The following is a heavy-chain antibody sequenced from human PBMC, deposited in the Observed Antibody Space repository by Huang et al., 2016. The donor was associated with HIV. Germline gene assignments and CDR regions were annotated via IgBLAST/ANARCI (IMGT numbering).Heavy chain of an antibody. V-gene: IGHV3-7*01. CDR2: IRQDGSEK. Sequence: LVESGGGLVRPGGSLGLSCAGSTVTFSAYWMTWVRQSPGKGLGWVASIRQDGSEKHYVDSVEGRFNIARDNGKKLLFLEMRSLGVDDTAVYFCATKADAMDVWGQGTTVIVSS. D-gene: IGHD2-8*01. J-gene: IGHJ6*02. CDR1: TVTFSAYW. CDR3: ATKADAMDV.